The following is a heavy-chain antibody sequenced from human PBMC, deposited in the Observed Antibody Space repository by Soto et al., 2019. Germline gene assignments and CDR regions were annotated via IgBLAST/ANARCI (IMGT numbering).Heavy chain of an antibody. J-gene: IGHJ3*02. CDR3: ARDLPGYSSSWDAFDI. CDR2: INPSGGST. D-gene: IGHD6-13*01. V-gene: IGHV1-46*03. CDR1: GYTFTSDY. Sequence: ASVKVSCKASGYTFTSDYMHWVRQSPGQGLEWMGIINPSGGSTSYAQKFQGRVTMTRDTSTSTVYMELSSLRSEDTAVYYCARDLPGYSSSWDAFDIWGQGTMVTVSS.